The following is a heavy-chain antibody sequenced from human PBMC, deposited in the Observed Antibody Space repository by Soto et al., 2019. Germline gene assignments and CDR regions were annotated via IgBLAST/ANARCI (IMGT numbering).Heavy chain of an antibody. CDR1: GFTFSSYA. Sequence: GGSLRLSCAASGFTFSSYAMSWVRQAPGKGLEWVSAISGSGGSTYYADSVKGRFTISRDNSKNTLYLQMNSLRAEDTAVYYCAKDQGYCTNGVCRFDYWGQGTLVTVSS. J-gene: IGHJ4*02. CDR2: ISGSGGST. V-gene: IGHV3-23*01. CDR3: AKDQGYCTNGVCRFDY. D-gene: IGHD2-8*01.